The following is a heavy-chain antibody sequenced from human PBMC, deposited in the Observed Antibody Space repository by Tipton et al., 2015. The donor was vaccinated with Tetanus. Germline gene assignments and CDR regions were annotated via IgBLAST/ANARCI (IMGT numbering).Heavy chain of an antibody. CDR2: ISSGGST. CDR1: GGSLRSGDHY. Sequence: LRLSCTVSGGSLRSGDHYWNWIRQPPGKGLEWLAYISSGGSTNSNYSLKSRITMSRDTSKNQFSLKLASVTAADTAVYFCARSKLLWFGESLSGFDSWGQGTLVTVSA. D-gene: IGHD3-10*01. V-gene: IGHV4-61*08. CDR3: ARSKLLWFGESLSGFDS. J-gene: IGHJ4*02.